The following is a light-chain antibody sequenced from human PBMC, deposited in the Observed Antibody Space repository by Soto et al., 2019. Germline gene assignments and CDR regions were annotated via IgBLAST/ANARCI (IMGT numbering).Light chain of an antibody. CDR1: QSIRSY. J-gene: IGKJ1*01. Sequence: DIQLTQSPSSLSASVGDKVTITCRASQSIRSYLNWVQQKPGKAPKLLIYDASSLQTGVPSRFSGSGSGTDFSRTISSLQPEDFATYDCQQSYSPPPWTFGQGTKVEIK. CDR2: DAS. V-gene: IGKV1-39*01. CDR3: QQSYSPPPWT.